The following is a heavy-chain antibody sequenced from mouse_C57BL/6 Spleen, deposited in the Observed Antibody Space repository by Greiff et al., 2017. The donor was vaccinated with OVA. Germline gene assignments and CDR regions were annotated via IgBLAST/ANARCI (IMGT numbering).Heavy chain of an antibody. D-gene: IGHD1-1*01. V-gene: IGHV1-15*01. CDR3: TNYYYGSSFEY. J-gene: IGHJ2*01. CDR1: GYTFTDYE. Sequence: VQLQQSGAELVRPGASVTLSCKASGYTFTDYEMHWVKQTPVHGLEWIGAIDPETGGTAYNQKFKGKAILTADKSSSTAYMELRSLTSEDSAVYYCTNYYYGSSFEYWGQGTTLTVSS. CDR2: IDPETGGT.